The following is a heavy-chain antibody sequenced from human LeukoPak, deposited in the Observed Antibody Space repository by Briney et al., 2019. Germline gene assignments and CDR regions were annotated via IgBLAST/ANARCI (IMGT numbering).Heavy chain of an antibody. CDR2: IYSNGDT. J-gene: IGHJ3*01. Sequence: SETLSLTCTVSGGPITRGAYYWVWVRQSPGRGLEWLGSIYSNGDTYYNPSFESRVTIAIETSKNQFSLKMTSVTAADTAAYYCTSRGFRLPLDAFDVWGQGTRVAVSS. CDR3: TSRGFRLPLDAFDV. V-gene: IGHV4-39*01. D-gene: IGHD5-24*01. CDR1: GGPITRGAYY.